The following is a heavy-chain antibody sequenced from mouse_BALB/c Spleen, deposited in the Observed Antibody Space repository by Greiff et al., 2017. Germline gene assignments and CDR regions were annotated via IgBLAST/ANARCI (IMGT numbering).Heavy chain of an antibody. CDR1: GFTFSSFG. J-gene: IGHJ4*01. Sequence: EVKVVESGGGLVQPGGSRKLSCAASGFTFSSFGMHWVRQAPEKGLEWVAYISSGSSTIYYADTVKGRFTISRDNPKNTLFLQMTSLRSEDTAMYYCARSNGYDVGMDYWGQGTSVTVSS. D-gene: IGHD2-2*01. CDR3: ARSNGYDVGMDY. V-gene: IGHV5-17*02. CDR2: ISSGSSTI.